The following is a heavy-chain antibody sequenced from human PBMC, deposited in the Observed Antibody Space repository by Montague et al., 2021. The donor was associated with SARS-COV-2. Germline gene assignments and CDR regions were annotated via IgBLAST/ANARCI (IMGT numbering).Heavy chain of an antibody. CDR3: AREALPPGSFDY. Sequence: SLRLSCAASGFTVSSNYMSWVRQAPGKGLEWVSVIYSGGSTYYADSVKGRFTISRDNSKNTLYLQMNSLRAEDTAVCYCAREALPPGSFDYWGQGTLVTVSS. J-gene: IGHJ4*02. V-gene: IGHV3-53*01. CDR1: GFTVSSNY. CDR2: IYSGGST. D-gene: IGHD1-14*01.